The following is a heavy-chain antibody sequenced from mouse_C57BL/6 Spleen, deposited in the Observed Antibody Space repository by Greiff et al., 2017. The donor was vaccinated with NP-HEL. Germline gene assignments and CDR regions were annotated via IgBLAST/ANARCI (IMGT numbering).Heavy chain of an antibody. V-gene: IGHV1-69*01. CDR1: GYTFTSYW. CDR3: ARWANYPFDY. J-gene: IGHJ2*01. CDR2: IDPSDSYT. D-gene: IGHD2-1*01. Sequence: VQLQQPGAELVMPGASVKLSCKASGYTFTSYWMHWVKQRPGQGLEWIGEIDPSDSYTNYNQKFKGKSTLTVDKSSSTAYMQLSSLTSEDSAVYYCARWANYPFDYWGQGTTLTVSS.